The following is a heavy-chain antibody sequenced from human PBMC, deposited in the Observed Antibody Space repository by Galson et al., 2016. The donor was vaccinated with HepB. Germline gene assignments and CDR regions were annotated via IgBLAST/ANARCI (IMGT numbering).Heavy chain of an antibody. V-gene: IGHV3-48*02. Sequence: SLRLSCAASGFTFSSYSMNWVRQAPGKGLEWISFISSDSSIIFYADSVKGRFTISRDNANNSLYLQTNSLRDEDTAVYYCARDSLNQWELLAYWGQGTLVSVST. J-gene: IGHJ4*02. CDR1: GFTFSSYS. D-gene: IGHD1-26*01. CDR2: ISSDSSII. CDR3: ARDSLNQWELLAY.